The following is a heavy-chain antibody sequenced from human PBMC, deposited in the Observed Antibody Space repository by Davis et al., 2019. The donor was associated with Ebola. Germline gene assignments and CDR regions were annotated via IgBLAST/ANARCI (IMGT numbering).Heavy chain of an antibody. CDR3: TTDRFH. J-gene: IGHJ4*02. CDR1: GFTFSDYW. CDR2: IKSKTDGGTT. V-gene: IGHV3-15*01. Sequence: GGSLRLSCAASGFTFSDYWMTWVRQAPGKGLEWVGRIKSKTDGGTTDYAAPVIDRFTISRDDSKNTVFLQMNSLKVEDTAVYYCTTDRFHWGRGTLVTVSS.